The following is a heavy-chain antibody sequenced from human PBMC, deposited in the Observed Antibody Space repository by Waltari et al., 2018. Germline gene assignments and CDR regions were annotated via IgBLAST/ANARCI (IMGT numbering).Heavy chain of an antibody. J-gene: IGHJ4*02. V-gene: IGHV4-38-2*01. D-gene: IGHD3-22*01. CDR1: GYSISSGYY. Sequence: QVQLQESGPGLVKPSETLSLTCAVSGYSISSGYYWGWIRQPPGKGLEWIGSIYHSGSTYYNPSLKSRVTISVDTSKNQFSLKLSSVTAADTAVYYCARLYYYDSSGYFYWGQGTLVTVSS. CDR2: IYHSGST. CDR3: ARLYYYDSSGYFY.